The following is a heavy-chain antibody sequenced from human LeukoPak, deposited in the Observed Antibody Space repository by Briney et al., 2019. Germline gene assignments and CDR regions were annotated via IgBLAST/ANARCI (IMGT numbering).Heavy chain of an antibody. J-gene: IGHJ6*03. CDR1: GFTFNSYG. CDR3: ARDKFQKNDDHDYYYYYMDV. CDR2: ISYDGNDK. Sequence: GGSLRLSCAASGFTFNSYGMHWVRQAPGKGLEWVAVISYDGNDKFYRDSVKGRFTISRDNSKNTLYLQMNSLRAEDTAVYYCARDKFQKNDDHDYYYYYMDVWGKGTTVTVSS. V-gene: IGHV3-30*03. D-gene: IGHD1-1*01.